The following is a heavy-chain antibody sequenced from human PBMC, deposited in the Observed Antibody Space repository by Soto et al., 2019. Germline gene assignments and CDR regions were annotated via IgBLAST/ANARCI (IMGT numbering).Heavy chain of an antibody. CDR1: GYSFTSYW. J-gene: IGHJ4*02. V-gene: IGHV5-10-1*01. CDR3: ARHPQGFGESNY. D-gene: IGHD3-10*01. CDR2: IDPSDSYT. Sequence: ESLKISCKGSGYSFTSYWISWVRQMPGKGLEWMGRIDPSDSYTNYSPSFQGHVTISADKSISTAYLQWSSLKASDTAMYYCARHPQGFGESNYWGQGTLVTVSS.